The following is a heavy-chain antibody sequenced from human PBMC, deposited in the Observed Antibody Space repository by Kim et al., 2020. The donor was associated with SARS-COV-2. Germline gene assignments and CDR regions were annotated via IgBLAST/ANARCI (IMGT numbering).Heavy chain of an antibody. CDR2: IYYSGST. CDR1: GGSISSSSYY. J-gene: IGHJ4*02. Sequence: SETLSLTCTVSGGSISSSSYYWGWIRQPPGKGLEWIGSIYYSGSTYYNPSLKSRVTISVDTSKNQFSLKLSSVTAADTAVYYCARGGGGDIVFDYWGQGTLVTVSS. CDR3: ARGGGGDIVFDY. V-gene: IGHV4-39*01. D-gene: IGHD2-21*02.